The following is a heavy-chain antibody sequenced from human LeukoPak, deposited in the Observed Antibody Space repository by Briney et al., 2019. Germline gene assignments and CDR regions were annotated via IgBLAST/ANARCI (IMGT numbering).Heavy chain of an antibody. V-gene: IGHV3-7*02. Sequence: GGSLRLSCAASGFTFSSYWMSWVRQAPGKGLEWVANIKEDGSEKNYVDSVKGRFTISRDNGKNSLYLQMNSLRAEDTAVYYCARVHYNTAMVDIDYWGQGTLVTVSS. CDR2: IKEDGSEK. CDR3: ARVHYNTAMVDIDY. D-gene: IGHD5-18*01. J-gene: IGHJ4*02. CDR1: GFTFSSYW.